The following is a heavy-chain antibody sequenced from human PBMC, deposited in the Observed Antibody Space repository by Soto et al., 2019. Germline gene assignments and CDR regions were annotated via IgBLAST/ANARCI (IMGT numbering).Heavy chain of an antibody. J-gene: IGHJ4*02. CDR1: GFTFSSYN. CDR2: ISDSSSVI. CDR3: AKDREGQIYFDY. D-gene: IGHD1-26*01. V-gene: IGHV3-48*01. Sequence: GGSLRLSCTASGFTFSSYNMNWVRQAPGKGLEWVSYISDSSSVIYYADSVKGRFTISRDNAKNLVYLQMNSLRAEDTAVYYCAKDREGQIYFDYWGQGTLVTGLL.